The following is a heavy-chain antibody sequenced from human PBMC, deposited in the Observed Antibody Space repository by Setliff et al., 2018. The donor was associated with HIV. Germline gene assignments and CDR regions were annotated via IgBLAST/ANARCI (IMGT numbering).Heavy chain of an antibody. CDR3: AREMGSDYGGNLFDY. CDR1: GGTFSSYA. Sequence: GASVKVSCKASGGTFSSYAVSWVRQAPGQGLEWMGLINPSGAGTSYAQKFQGRVTMTRDTSTSTVYMELSSLRSEDTAVYYCAREMGSDYGGNLFDYWGQGTLVTVSS. CDR2: INPSGAGT. J-gene: IGHJ4*02. V-gene: IGHV1-46*01. D-gene: IGHD4-17*01.